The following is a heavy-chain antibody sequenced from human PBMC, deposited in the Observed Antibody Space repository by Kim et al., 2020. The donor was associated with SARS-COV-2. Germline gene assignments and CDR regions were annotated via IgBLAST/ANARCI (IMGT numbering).Heavy chain of an antibody. Sequence: ASVKVSCKSSGYTFTNYYIHWVRQAPGQGLEWMGWINPNSGGSNYAQDFQGRVTMTRDTSTTTAYMELGSLRSDDTAVYYCARDRFDDYWSAYYVGTFFFDFWGQGTLVTVYS. V-gene: IGHV1-2*02. D-gene: IGHD3-3*01. CDR3: ARDRFDDYWSAYYVGTFFFDF. J-gene: IGHJ4*02. CDR2: INPNSGGS. CDR1: GYTFTNYY.